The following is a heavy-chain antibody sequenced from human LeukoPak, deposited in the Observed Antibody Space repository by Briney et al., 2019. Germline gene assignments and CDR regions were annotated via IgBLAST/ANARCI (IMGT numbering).Heavy chain of an antibody. CDR1: GFTVSSKY. CDR3: ATSGTLYSFDY. J-gene: IGHJ4*02. D-gene: IGHD1-14*01. Sequence: GGSLRLSCAASGFTVSSKYMSWVRQAPGKGLEWVSVIYSGGGTYYADSVKGRFTISRDNSKNTLYLQVNSLRVEDTAVYYCATSGTLYSFDYWGQGTLVTVS. CDR2: IYSGGGT. V-gene: IGHV3-66*01.